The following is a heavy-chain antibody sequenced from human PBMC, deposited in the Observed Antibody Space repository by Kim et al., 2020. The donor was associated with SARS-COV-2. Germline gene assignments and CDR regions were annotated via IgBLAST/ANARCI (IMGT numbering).Heavy chain of an antibody. D-gene: IGHD3-10*01. CDR1: GFTFDDYA. CDR2: ISWNGGSI. CDR3: AKESLPMVLTFHSFD. V-gene: IGHV3-9*01. J-gene: IGHJ5*01. Sequence: GGSLRLSCAASGFTFDDYAMNWVRQAQGKGLEWVPGISWNGGSIGYVDYVKGRFTISRDNAKNSLYLQMNSLRAEYKSLDTFAKESLPMVLTFHSFD.